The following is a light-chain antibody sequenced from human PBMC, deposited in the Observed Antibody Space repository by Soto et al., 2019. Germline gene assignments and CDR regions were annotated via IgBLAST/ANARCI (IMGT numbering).Light chain of an antibody. CDR3: QKYNDWPWT. Sequence: EIVVTQSPATLSVSPGERVTLSCRASQSVSTNLAWYQQKPGQAPRLLIYGASTRATGIPARFSGSGSGTEFTLTISSLQSEDFAVYYCQKYNDWPWTFGRGTKVDIK. J-gene: IGKJ1*01. V-gene: IGKV3-15*01. CDR1: QSVSTN. CDR2: GAS.